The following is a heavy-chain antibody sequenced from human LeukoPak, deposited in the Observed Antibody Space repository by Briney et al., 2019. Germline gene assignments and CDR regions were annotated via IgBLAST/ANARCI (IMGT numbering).Heavy chain of an antibody. V-gene: IGHV1-69*13. J-gene: IGHJ5*02. Sequence: SVKVSCKASGGTFSSYAISWVRQAPGQGLEWMGGIIPIFGTANYAQKFQGRVTITADESTSTAYMGLSSLRSEDTAVYYCARDGKRPASYYDYVWGSYRNNWFDPWGQGTLVTASS. D-gene: IGHD3-16*02. CDR3: ARDGKRPASYYDYVWGSYRNNWFDP. CDR2: IIPIFGTA. CDR1: GGTFSSYA.